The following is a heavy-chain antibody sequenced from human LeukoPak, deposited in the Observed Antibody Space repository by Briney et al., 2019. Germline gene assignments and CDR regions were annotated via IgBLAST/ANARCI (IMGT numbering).Heavy chain of an antibody. J-gene: IGHJ3*02. CDR3: ARRRFSYGDNDAFDI. V-gene: IGHV4-59*08. CDR2: IYYSGGT. Sequence: SETLSLTCTLSRGSLSSYYSLWLRQSPGKGPEWIGYIYYSGGTNYNPSLESRVTISVDRSTNQFSLKVRSVTAADTAVYYCARRRFSYGDNDAFDIWGQGTMVTVSS. CDR1: RGSLSSYY. D-gene: IGHD5-18*01.